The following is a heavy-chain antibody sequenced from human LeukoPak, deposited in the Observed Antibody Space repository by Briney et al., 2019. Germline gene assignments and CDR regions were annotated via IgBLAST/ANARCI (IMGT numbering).Heavy chain of an antibody. CDR3: ARRIQLPTYYFDY. D-gene: IGHD5-18*01. CDR2: IYYSGST. Sequence: PSETLSLTCTVSGGSISSSSYYWGWIRQPPGKGLECIGSIYYSGSTYYNPSLKSRVTISVDTSKNQFSLKLSSVTAADTAVYYCARRIQLPTYYFDYWGQGTLVTVSS. V-gene: IGHV4-39*01. CDR1: GGSISSSSYY. J-gene: IGHJ4*02.